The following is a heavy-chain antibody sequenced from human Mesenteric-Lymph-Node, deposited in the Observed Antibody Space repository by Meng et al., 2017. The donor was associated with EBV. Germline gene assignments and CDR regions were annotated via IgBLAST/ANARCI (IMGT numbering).Heavy chain of an antibody. Sequence: QVQLQQWGAGLLKPSETLSLTCAGYGGSFSGYYWSWIRQPPGKGLEWIGEINHSGSTNYNPSLKSRVTISVDTSKNQFSLKLSSVTAADTAVYYCARFGAILRGFDYWGQGTLVTVSS. V-gene: IGHV4-34*01. CDR3: ARFGAILRGFDY. CDR2: INHSGST. CDR1: GGSFSGYY. D-gene: IGHD3-10*01. J-gene: IGHJ4*02.